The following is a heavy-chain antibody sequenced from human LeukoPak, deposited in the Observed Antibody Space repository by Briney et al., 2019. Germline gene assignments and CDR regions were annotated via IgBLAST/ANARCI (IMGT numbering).Heavy chain of an antibody. CDR3: VRESSSRGDFN. Sequence: GGSLRLSCAASGFIFSTYWMTWVRQAPGKGLEWVATIKYDGSEKFHVGSVRGRFTISRDNAKNSLYLQMNSLTAEDTAVYYCVRESSSRGDFNWGQGTLVSVSS. J-gene: IGHJ4*02. V-gene: IGHV3-7*01. CDR2: IKYDGSEK. CDR1: GFIFSTYW. D-gene: IGHD2-21*02.